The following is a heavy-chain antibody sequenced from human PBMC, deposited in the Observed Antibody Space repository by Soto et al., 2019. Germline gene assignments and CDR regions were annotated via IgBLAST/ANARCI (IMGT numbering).Heavy chain of an antibody. Sequence: TGGSLRLSCAASGFTFDDYSMNWVRQAPGKGLEWVSYIGRTRKYIAYVDSVKGRFTISRDGAKNSVFLQMNSLRDEDTAVYYCAGDHNWSFDYWGQGIPVTVSS. D-gene: IGHD1-20*01. J-gene: IGHJ4*02. CDR1: GFTFDDYS. CDR2: IGRTRKYI. CDR3: AGDHNWSFDY. V-gene: IGHV3-21*06.